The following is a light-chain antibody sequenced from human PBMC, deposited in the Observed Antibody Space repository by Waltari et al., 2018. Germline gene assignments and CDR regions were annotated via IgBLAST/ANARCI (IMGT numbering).Light chain of an antibody. J-gene: IGLJ2*01. Sequence: SYDLTPPPSVSVSPGQTASITCSGDKWGDNYACGSQGKPGQSPVLVIYQDSKRPPGIPERFSGSNSGNTATLTISGTQAMDEADYYCQAWDSSTVVFGGGTKLTVL. CDR3: QAWDSSTVV. V-gene: IGLV3-1*01. CDR1: KWGDNY. CDR2: QDS.